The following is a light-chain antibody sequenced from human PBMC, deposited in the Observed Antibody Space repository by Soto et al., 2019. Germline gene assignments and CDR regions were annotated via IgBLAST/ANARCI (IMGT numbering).Light chain of an antibody. CDR2: GAS. CDR1: QGISGS. V-gene: IGKV1-12*01. CDR3: QQVNSLPIT. J-gene: IGKJ5*01. Sequence: DIQMTQSPSSESASVGDRVTITCRASQGISGSLAWYQQKPGKAPKLLIYGASTLQGGVPSRFSGSGSGTDFTLTISSLQPEDCATYYCQQVNSLPITFGQGTRLEIK.